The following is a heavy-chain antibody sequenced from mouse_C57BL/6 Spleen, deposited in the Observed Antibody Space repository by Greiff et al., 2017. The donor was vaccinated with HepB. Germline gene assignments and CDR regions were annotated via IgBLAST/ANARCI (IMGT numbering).Heavy chain of an antibody. V-gene: IGHV1-82*01. CDR2: IYPGDGDT. J-gene: IGHJ2*01. CDR1: GYAFSSSW. D-gene: IGHD1-1*01. Sequence: QVQLQQSGPELVKPGASVKISCKASGYAFSSSWMNWVKQRPGKGLEWIGRIYPGDGDTNYNGKFKGKATLTADKSSSTAYMHLSSLPSEDSAVYFCARSKYYGSSYYFDYWGQGTTLTVSS. CDR3: ARSKYYGSSYYFDY.